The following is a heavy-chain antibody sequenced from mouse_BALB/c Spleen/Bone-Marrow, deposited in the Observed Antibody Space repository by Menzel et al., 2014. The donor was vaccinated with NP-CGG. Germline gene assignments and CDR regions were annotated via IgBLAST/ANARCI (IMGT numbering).Heavy chain of an antibody. J-gene: IGHJ1*01. V-gene: IGHV5-4*02. CDR2: ISDGGSYT. Sequence: EVQGVESGGGLVKPGGSLKLSCAASGFTFSDYYMYWVRQTPEERLEWVATISDGGSYTYYPDSVKGRFTISRDNAKNNLYLQMSSLKSEDTAMYYCARVVTTATLYWYFDVWGAGTTVTVSS. CDR1: GFTFSDYY. D-gene: IGHD1-2*01. CDR3: ARVVTTATLYWYFDV.